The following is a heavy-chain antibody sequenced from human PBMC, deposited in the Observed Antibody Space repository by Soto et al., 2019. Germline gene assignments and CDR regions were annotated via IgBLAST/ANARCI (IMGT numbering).Heavy chain of an antibody. D-gene: IGHD6-13*01. J-gene: IGHJ5*02. CDR2: ITSSSTTI. V-gene: IGHV3-48*02. CDR3: ARDNGLAGSFDP. CDR1: GFTFNTYS. Sequence: PGGSLRLSCAASGFTFNTYSMNWVRQAPGKGPEWISYITSSSTTIYYADSVKGRFTISRDNAKNSLYLQMNSLRDEDTAVYYCARDNGLAGSFDPWGQGTLVTVSS.